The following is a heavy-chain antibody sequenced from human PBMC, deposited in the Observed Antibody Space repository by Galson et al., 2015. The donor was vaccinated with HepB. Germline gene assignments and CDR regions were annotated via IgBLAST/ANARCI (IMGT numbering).Heavy chain of an antibody. V-gene: IGHV3-33*08. D-gene: IGHD4-23*01. CDR2: IWYDGSNK. Sequence: SLRLSCAASGFKFSIYGMEWVRQAPGKGLEWVAGIWYDGSNKKYADSVKGRFTISRDNSQNTLCLQMNSLRVEETAVYYCARGPMGKTRAPLDYWGQGTLVTVSS. J-gene: IGHJ4*02. CDR1: GFKFSIYG. CDR3: ARGPMGKTRAPLDY.